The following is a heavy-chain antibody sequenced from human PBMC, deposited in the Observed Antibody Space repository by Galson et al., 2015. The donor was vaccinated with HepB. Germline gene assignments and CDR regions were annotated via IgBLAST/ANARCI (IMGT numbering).Heavy chain of an antibody. CDR1: GGTFSSYA. CDR2: IIPIFGTA. Sequence: SVKVSCKASGGTFSSYAISWVRQAPGQGLEWMGGIIPIFGTANYAQKFQGRVTITADESTSTAYMELSSLRSEDTAVYYCARLGHLPGLPGGLEDYFDYWGQGTLVTVSS. V-gene: IGHV1-69*13. CDR3: ARLGHLPGLPGGLEDYFDY. J-gene: IGHJ4*02. D-gene: IGHD3/OR15-3a*01.